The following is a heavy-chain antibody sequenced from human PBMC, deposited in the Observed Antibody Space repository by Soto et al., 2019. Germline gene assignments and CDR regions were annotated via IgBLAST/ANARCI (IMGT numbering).Heavy chain of an antibody. Sequence: LMRVSCRASGYTFTNYEINSVRSATGQGLKWMGRSNPSGGRPSYAKKFQGRVTMTRNTSTSTVYMELRSLRSEETAVYYCARDGDSSSRNDAFDIWGQGTMVTVS. CDR2: SNPSGGRP. CDR1: GYTFTNYE. V-gene: IGHV1-46*01. CDR3: ARDGDSSSRNDAFDI. D-gene: IGHD6-6*01. J-gene: IGHJ3*02.